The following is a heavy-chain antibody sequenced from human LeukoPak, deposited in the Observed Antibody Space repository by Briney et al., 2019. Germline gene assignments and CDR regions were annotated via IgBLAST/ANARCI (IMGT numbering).Heavy chain of an antibody. CDR3: AGYYYYAMDV. CDR2: IKSDGSSP. V-gene: IGHV3-74*01. Sequence: GGSLRLSCAASGFTFSTHCMHWVREAPGKGLVWVSRIKSDGSSPSYADPGTGRFTISRDHAKNTLYLQMDSLRAEDTGVYYCAGYYYYAMDVWGQGTTVTVSS. J-gene: IGHJ6*02. CDR1: GFTFSTHC.